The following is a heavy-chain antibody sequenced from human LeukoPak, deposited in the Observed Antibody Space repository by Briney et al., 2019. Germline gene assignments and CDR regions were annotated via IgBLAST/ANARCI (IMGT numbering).Heavy chain of an antibody. J-gene: IGHJ4*02. CDR2: IYNGGRAYYGGRT. Sequence: PGGSLRLSCAASGFTVSSNYMSWVRQAPGKGLEWVSVIYNGGRAYYGGRTYYADSVKGRFTISRDNSKNTLYLQMNSLRAEDTAVYYCAKGNYDILTVFDYWGQGTLVTVSS. D-gene: IGHD3-9*01. CDR1: GFTVSSNY. V-gene: IGHV3-NL1*01. CDR3: AKGNYDILTVFDY.